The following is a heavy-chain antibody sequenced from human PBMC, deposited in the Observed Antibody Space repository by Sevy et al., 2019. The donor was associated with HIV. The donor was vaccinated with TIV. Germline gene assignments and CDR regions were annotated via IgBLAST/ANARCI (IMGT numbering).Heavy chain of an antibody. D-gene: IGHD3-10*01. Sequence: GGSLRLSCAASGFTVSSNYMSWVRQAPGKGLEWVSVIYSGGSTYYADSVKGRFTISRDNSKNTLYLQMNSLRADDTAVYYCARATYGMVRGARFDYWGQGTLVTVSS. CDR3: ARATYGMVRGARFDY. J-gene: IGHJ4*02. CDR2: IYSGGST. CDR1: GFTVSSNY. V-gene: IGHV3-53*01.